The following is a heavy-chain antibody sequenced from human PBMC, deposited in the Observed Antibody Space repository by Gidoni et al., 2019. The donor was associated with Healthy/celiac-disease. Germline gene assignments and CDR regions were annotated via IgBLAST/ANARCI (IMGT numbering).Heavy chain of an antibody. CDR1: GFTFSSYD. CDR2: IGTAGDT. CDR3: AKAGGPGLYYYGMDV. V-gene: IGHV3-13*01. J-gene: IGHJ6*02. D-gene: IGHD2-15*01. Sequence: EVQLVESGGGLVQPGGSLRLSCAASGFTFSSYDMHWVRQATGKGLEWVSAIGTAGDTYYPGSVKGRFTISRENAKNSLYLQMNSLRAGDTAVYYCAKAGGPGLYYYGMDVWGQGTTVTVSS.